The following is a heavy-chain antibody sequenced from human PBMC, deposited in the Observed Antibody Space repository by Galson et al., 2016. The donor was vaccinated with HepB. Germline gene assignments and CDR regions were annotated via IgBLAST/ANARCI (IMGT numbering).Heavy chain of an antibody. Sequence: SLRLSCAASGFTFTSYAMSWVRQAPGKGLEWVSAISGGDGSTYYADSVKGRFTISRDNSKNTVYLQMNSLRAEDMALYYCAKSMNWNNHLLLFWGQGTLVTVSS. V-gene: IGHV3-23*01. D-gene: IGHD1/OR15-1a*01. J-gene: IGHJ4*02. CDR2: ISGGDGST. CDR1: GFTFTSYA. CDR3: AKSMNWNNHLLLF.